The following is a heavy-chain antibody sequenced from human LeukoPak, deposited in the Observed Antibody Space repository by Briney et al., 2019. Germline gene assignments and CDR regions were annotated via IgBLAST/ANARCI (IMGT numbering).Heavy chain of an antibody. CDR2: IIPIFGTA. V-gene: IGHV1-69*05. CDR1: GGTFSSYA. CDR3: ARVGWEPGIGLSGNYFDS. D-gene: IGHD1-26*01. J-gene: IGHJ4*02. Sequence: PVASVKVSCKASGGTFSSYAISWVRQAPGQGLEWMGGIIPIFGTANYAQKFQGRVTITTDESTSTAYMELSSLRSEDTAVYYCARVGWEPGIGLSGNYFDSWGQGTLVTVYS.